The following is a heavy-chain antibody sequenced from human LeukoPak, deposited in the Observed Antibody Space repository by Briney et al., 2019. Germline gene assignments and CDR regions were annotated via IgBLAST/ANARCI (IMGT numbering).Heavy chain of an antibody. D-gene: IGHD3-22*01. CDR2: INHSGST. Sequence: SETLSLTCAVYGGSFGGYYWSWIRQPPGKGLEWIGEINHSGSTNYNPSLKSRVTISVDTSKNQFSLKLSSVTAADTAVYYCARAVRWLLLMDAFDIWGQGTMVTVSS. CDR1: GGSFGGYY. CDR3: ARAVRWLLLMDAFDI. J-gene: IGHJ3*02. V-gene: IGHV4-34*01.